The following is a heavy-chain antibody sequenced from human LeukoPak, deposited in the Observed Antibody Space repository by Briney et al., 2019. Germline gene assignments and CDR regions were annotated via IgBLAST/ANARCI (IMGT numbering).Heavy chain of an antibody. V-gene: IGHV3-21*04. J-gene: IGHJ5*02. CDR2: ISGSGSFI. Sequence: RTGGSLRLSCTGSGFTFSTTSINWVRLAPGQGLEWVSTISGSGSFIRYLDSVKGRFTISRDNANNSVYLQMDSLRVDDTAVYFCAEANEPLNWFEPWGQGTLVTVSS. D-gene: IGHD1-14*01. CDR3: AEANEPLNWFEP. CDR1: GFTFSTTS.